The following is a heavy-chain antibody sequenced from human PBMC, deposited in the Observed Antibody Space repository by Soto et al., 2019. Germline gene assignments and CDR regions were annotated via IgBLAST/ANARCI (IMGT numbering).Heavy chain of an antibody. Sequence: ASVKVSCKASGYTFTSYDINWVRQATGQGLEWMGWMNPNSGNTGYAQKFQGGVTMTRNTSISTAYMELSSLRSEDTAVYYCARGRFLEWLNWFDPWGQGTLVTVSS. CDR1: GYTFTSYD. D-gene: IGHD3-3*01. CDR3: ARGRFLEWLNWFDP. J-gene: IGHJ5*02. CDR2: MNPNSGNT. V-gene: IGHV1-8*01.